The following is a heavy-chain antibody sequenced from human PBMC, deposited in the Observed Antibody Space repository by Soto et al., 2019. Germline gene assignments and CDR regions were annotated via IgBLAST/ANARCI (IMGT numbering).Heavy chain of an antibody. V-gene: IGHV2-5*02. CDR2: IYWDDDK. D-gene: IGHD1-26*01. Sequence: QITLRESGPTVVKPTQTLTLTCTFSGFSLATSGVGVVWIRQTPEKALEWLALIYWDDDKRYNPSFASRLTIAKDTFNNQVVLTLTNVDPVDTATYFCAHRGTYYTGHFDYWGPGTLVTVSS. CDR3: AHRGTYYTGHFDY. J-gene: IGHJ4*02. CDR1: GFSLATSGVG.